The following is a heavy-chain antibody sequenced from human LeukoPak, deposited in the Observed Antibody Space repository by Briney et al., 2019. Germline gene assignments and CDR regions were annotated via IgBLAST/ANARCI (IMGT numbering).Heavy chain of an antibody. Sequence: GGSLRLSCAASGFTFSNYGMNWVRQAPGKGLEWVSGITGSADITYYADSVKGRFTISRDNAENSLYLQMNSLRDEDTAVYYCARDPYSGGYGAYYYYYMDVWGKGTTVTVSS. CDR2: ITGSADIT. D-gene: IGHD6-19*01. J-gene: IGHJ6*03. V-gene: IGHV3-23*01. CDR1: GFTFSNYG. CDR3: ARDPYSGGYGAYYYYYMDV.